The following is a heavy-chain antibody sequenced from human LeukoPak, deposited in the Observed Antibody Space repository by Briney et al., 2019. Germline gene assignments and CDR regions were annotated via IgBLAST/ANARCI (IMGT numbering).Heavy chain of an antibody. D-gene: IGHD1-1*01. CDR3: ARAVGVGRGTYFDL. V-gene: IGHV4-34*01. Sequence: SETLSLTCAVYGGSFSGYYWSWIRQPPGKGLEWIGEINHSGSTNYNPSLKSRVTISVDTSKNQFSLKLSSVTAADTAVYYCARAVGVGRGTYFDLWGRGTLVTVSS. CDR1: GGSFSGYY. J-gene: IGHJ2*01. CDR2: INHSGST.